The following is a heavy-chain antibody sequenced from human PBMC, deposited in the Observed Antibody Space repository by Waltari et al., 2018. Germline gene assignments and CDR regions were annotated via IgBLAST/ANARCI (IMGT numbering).Heavy chain of an antibody. CDR3: AHSDYRSSWYTMDV. V-gene: IGHV1-18*01. D-gene: IGHD6-13*01. Sequence: VKLVQSGGEVKKPGASVKVSCKASGYTFISNGISWVRQAAGQGLERVGWGRPGGNSGVWVGGVGGHEKTTKLEQKCKCRVRWTAYTATNTANMELTSLTADDTAVYYGAHSDYRSSWYTMDVWGQGTTVSVSS. CDR1: GYTFISNG. CDR2: VGGHEKTT. J-gene: IGHJ6*02.